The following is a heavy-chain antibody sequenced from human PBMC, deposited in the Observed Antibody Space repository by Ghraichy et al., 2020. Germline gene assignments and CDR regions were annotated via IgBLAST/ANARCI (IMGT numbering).Heavy chain of an antibody. CDR2: ISYDGNNK. Sequence: GESLNISCAASGFTFSIYAIHWVRQAPGKGLEWVAVISYDGNNKYYADSVKGRFTISRDNSKNTLYLQMNSLRPEDTAVYYCARDTETYFDYWGQGTLVTVSS. V-gene: IGHV3-30*04. J-gene: IGHJ4*02. CDR3: ARDTETYFDY. CDR1: GFTFSIYA.